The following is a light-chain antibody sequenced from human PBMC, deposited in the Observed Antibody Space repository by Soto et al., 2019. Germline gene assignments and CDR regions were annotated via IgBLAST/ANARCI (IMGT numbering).Light chain of an antibody. J-gene: IGKJ5*01. CDR3: QQQNNNFPPT. V-gene: IGKV3-15*01. Sequence: EVVMTQSPATLSVCPGERATLSFRAIQSFGSNLAWYQQKNGQAPTLLIYGASTSATVIPPRFIGSGSGREFILTTSSRQPEDFAVYYCQQQNNNFPPTFGQGTRLEIK. CDR2: GAS. CDR1: QSFGSN.